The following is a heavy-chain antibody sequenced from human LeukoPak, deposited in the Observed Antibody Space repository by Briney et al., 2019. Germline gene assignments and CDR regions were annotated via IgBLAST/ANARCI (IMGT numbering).Heavy chain of an antibody. V-gene: IGHV3-30*18. CDR1: GFTFSSYG. CDR2: ISYDGSNK. J-gene: IGHJ4*02. Sequence: PGGSLRLSCAASGFTFSSYGMHWVRQAPDKGLEWMAVISYDGSNKYYADSVKGRFTISRDNSKNTLYLQMNSLRAEDTAVYYCAKDPYGDYVRYFDYWGQGTLVTVSS. D-gene: IGHD4-17*01. CDR3: AKDPYGDYVRYFDY.